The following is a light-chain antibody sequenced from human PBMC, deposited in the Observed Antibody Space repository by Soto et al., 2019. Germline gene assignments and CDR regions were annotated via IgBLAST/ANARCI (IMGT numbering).Light chain of an antibody. V-gene: IGLV2-14*01. CDR1: SSDVGGLNY. CDR2: EVN. Sequence: QSALTQPASVSGSPGQSITISCTGTSSDVGGLNYVSWYQQHPGKAPKLIIYEVNRWPSGVSNRFSGSKSGNTASLTVSGLQAEVEAEYYCSSYTYSSTWVFGGGTQLTVL. CDR3: SSYTYSSTWV. J-gene: IGLJ3*02.